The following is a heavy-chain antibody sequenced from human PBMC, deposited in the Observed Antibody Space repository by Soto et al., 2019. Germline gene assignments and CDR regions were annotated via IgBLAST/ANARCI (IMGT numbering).Heavy chain of an antibody. CDR3: ARDQNGSPHFDY. J-gene: IGHJ4*02. CDR1: GDSIRNYY. Sequence: QVHLQESGPGLVKPSETLSLTCTVSGDSIRNYYWSWIRQPPGKGLEWIGFSYYSGSTNYNPSLNSPVTMSVDTSKNQCSLKLTSVTAADTAVYYCARDQNGSPHFDYWGQGILVTVSS. CDR2: SYYSGST. D-gene: IGHD1-26*01. V-gene: IGHV4-59*01.